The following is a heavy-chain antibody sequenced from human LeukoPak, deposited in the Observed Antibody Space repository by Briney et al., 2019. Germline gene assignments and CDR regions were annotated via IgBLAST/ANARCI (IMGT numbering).Heavy chain of an antibody. D-gene: IGHD3-10*01. CDR3: ARDFGAGSYRYGMDV. CDR2: LYNTGSTDNT. J-gene: IGHJ6*02. CDR1: GDSITNYNYH. Sequence: PSKTLSLTCSVSGDSITNYNYHWGWIRQPPGKGLEWIGRLYNTGSTDNTDSNPSLQSRVTISADTSMNQIFLRLTSVTAADTAVYYCARDFGAGSYRYGMDVWGQGTTVTVSS. V-gene: IGHV4-39*07.